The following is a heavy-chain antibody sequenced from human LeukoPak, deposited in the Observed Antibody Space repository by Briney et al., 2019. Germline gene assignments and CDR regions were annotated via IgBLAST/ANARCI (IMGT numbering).Heavy chain of an antibody. CDR1: GGSISSSSYY. D-gene: IGHD3-10*01. V-gene: IGHV4-39*07. CDR3: ARGTYYYGSNWFDP. CDR2: IYYSGST. J-gene: IGHJ5*02. Sequence: SETLSLTCTVSGGSISSSSYYWGWIRQPPGKGLEWIGSIYYSGSTYYNPSLKSRVTISVDTSKNQFSLKLSSVTAADTAVYYCARGTYYYGSNWFDPWGQGTLVTVSS.